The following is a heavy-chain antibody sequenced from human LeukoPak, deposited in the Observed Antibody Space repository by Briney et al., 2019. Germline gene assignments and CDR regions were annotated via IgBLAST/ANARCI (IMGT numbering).Heavy chain of an antibody. J-gene: IGHJ6*03. CDR1: GFTFSSYS. CDR3: ARVRNYYDSSGYYYDMDV. D-gene: IGHD3-22*01. V-gene: IGHV3-21*01. CDR2: ISSSSTYI. Sequence: GGSLRLSCAASGFTFSSYSMNWVRQAPGKGLEWVSSISSSSTYIYYADSVKGRFTISRDNAKNSLYLQMNSLRAEDTAVYYCARVRNYYDSSGYYYDMDVWGKGTTVTVSS.